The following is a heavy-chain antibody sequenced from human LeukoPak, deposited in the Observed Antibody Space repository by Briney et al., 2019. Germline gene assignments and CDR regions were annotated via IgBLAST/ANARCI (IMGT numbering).Heavy chain of an antibody. V-gene: IGHV1-2*02. CDR1: GYTFTGYY. CDR2: INPNSGGT. Sequence: ASVKVSCKASGYTFTGYYMHWVRQAPGQGLEWMGWINPNSGGTNYARKFQGRVTMTRDTSISTAYMELSRLRSDDTAVYYCARGGLYDYVWGSYRDRSLDYWGQGTLVTVSS. J-gene: IGHJ4*02. CDR3: ARGGLYDYVWGSYRDRSLDY. D-gene: IGHD3-16*02.